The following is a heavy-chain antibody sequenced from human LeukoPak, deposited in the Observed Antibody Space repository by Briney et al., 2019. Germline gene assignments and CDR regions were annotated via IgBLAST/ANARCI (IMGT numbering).Heavy chain of an antibody. CDR1: GGSISSFY. CDR3: ARVRNSRVTTGAGWFDP. CDR2: IYYSGST. D-gene: IGHD4-11*01. J-gene: IGHJ5*02. V-gene: IGHV4-59*01. Sequence: PSETLSLTCTVSGGSISSFYWSWIRQPPGKGLEWIGYIYYSGSTNYNPSLKSRVTISVDTSKNQFSLKLSSVTAADTAVYYCARVRNSRVTTGAGWFDPWGQGTLVTVSP.